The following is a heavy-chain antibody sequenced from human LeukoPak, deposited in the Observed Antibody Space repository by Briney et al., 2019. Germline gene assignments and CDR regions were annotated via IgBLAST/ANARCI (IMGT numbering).Heavy chain of an antibody. V-gene: IGHV1-2*02. CDR1: GYTFTGYY. Sequence: GASVKVSCEASGYTFTGYYMHWVRQAPGQGLEWMGWINPNSGGTNYAQKFQGRVTMTRDTSISTAYMELSRLRSGDTAVYYCARVDWTYYFDYWGQGTLVTVSS. D-gene: IGHD1-1*01. CDR2: INPNSGGT. J-gene: IGHJ4*02. CDR3: ARVDWTYYFDY.